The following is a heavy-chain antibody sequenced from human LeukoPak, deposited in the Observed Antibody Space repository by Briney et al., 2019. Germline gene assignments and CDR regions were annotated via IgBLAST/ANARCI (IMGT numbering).Heavy chain of an antibody. Sequence: GASVKVSCKASGYTFTNYGISWVRQAPGQGLEWMGWISAYNGNTNYAQKLQGRVTMTTDTSTSTAYMELRSLRSDDTSVYYCARWGIRRGYYYDSSGSPPPGYWGQGTLVTVSS. D-gene: IGHD3-22*01. CDR3: ARWGIRRGYYYDSSGSPPPGY. CDR1: GYTFTNYG. CDR2: ISAYNGNT. J-gene: IGHJ4*02. V-gene: IGHV1-18*01.